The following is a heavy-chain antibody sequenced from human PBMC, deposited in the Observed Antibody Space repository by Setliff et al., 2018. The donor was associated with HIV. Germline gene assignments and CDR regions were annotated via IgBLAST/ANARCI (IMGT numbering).Heavy chain of an antibody. V-gene: IGHV4-39*01. CDR1: GGSIRSSSFY. CDR2: IYYSGST. D-gene: IGHD3-22*01. CDR3: ARHVTVYYYDSSGYYSGAFDI. Sequence: SETLSLTCTVSGGSIRSSSFYWGWIRQPPGKGLEWIGSIYYSGSTYYNSSLKSRVTISVDTAKNQFSLKLSSVTAADTAVYYCARHVTVYYYDSSGYYSGAFDIWGQGTMVTVSS. J-gene: IGHJ3*02.